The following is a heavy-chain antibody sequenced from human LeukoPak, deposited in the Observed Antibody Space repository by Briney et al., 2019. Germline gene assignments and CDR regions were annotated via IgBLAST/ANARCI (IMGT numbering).Heavy chain of an antibody. V-gene: IGHV3-23*01. J-gene: IGHJ4*02. CDR3: AKPARTDYADY. CDR1: GFTFSSYA. CDR2: INGSGDRT. D-gene: IGHD1-14*01. Sequence: GGSLRLSCVASGFTFSSYAMNWVRQAPGKGLEWVSSINGSGDRTYYADSVKGLFTISRDNSKNTLYLQMNSLRAEDTAVYYCAKPARTDYADYWGQGTLVTVSS.